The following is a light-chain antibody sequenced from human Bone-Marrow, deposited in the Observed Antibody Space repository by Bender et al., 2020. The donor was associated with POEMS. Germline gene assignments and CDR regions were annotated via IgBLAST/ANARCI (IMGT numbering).Light chain of an antibody. J-gene: IGLJ2*01. CDR2: EVS. V-gene: IGLV2-14*01. CDR1: SSDVGGYNY. CDR3: SSYTSINAVV. Sequence: QSALTQPASVSGSPGQSITISCTGTSSDVGGYNYVSWFQQYPGKAPKLMIYEVSNRPSGVSTRFSGFKSGNTASLTISGLQAEDEADYYCSSYTSINAVVFGGGTKLTVI.